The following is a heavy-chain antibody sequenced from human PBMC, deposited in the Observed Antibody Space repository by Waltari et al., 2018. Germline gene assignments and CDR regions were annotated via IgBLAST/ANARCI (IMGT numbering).Heavy chain of an antibody. CDR2: IYSGGST. CDR1: GFPVSRNY. Sequence: EVQLVESGGGLVQPGGSLRLSCAASGFPVSRNYMSWVRQAPGKGLEWVSVIYSGGSTYYADSVKGRFTISRHNSKNTLYLQMNSLRAEDTAVYYCARGMSYYDSSGPPHWYFDLWGRGTLVTVSS. CDR3: ARGMSYYDSSGPPHWYFDL. D-gene: IGHD3-22*01. V-gene: IGHV3-53*04. J-gene: IGHJ2*01.